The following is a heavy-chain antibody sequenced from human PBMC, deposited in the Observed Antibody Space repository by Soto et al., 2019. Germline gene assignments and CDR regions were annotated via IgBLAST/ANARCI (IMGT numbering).Heavy chain of an antibody. V-gene: IGHV3-21*01. CDR2: ISSSSSYI. CDR3: ASATVAGTGWFDP. CDR1: GFTFSSYS. Sequence: EVQLVESGGGLVKPGGSLRLSCAASGFTFSSYSMNWVRQAPGKGLEWVSSISSSSSYIYYADSVKGRFTISRDNAKNSLYLQMNSLRAEDTAVYYCASATVAGTGWFDPWGQGTLVTVSS. D-gene: IGHD6-19*01. J-gene: IGHJ5*02.